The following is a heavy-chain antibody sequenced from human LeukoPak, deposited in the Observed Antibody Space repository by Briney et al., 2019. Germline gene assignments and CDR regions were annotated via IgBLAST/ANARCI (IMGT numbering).Heavy chain of an antibody. Sequence: PGGSLGLSCAASGFTFSNYGMIWVRQAPGKGLDWVSIIGDSGFTTYYGDSVKGRFVISRDNSGNTLYLQMNSLRAEDTAVYYCAKRSRTYDYFDNWGQGTLVTVSS. CDR1: GFTFSNYG. CDR3: AKRSRTYDYFDN. V-gene: IGHV3-23*01. D-gene: IGHD3-16*01. CDR2: IGDSGFTT. J-gene: IGHJ4*02.